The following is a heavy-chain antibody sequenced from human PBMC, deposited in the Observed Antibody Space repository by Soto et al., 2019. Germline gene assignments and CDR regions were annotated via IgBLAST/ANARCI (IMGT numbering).Heavy chain of an antibody. V-gene: IGHV4-4*02. J-gene: IGHJ5*02. D-gene: IGHD6-19*01. Sequence: QVQLQESGPGLVKPSGTLSLTCTVSGDSISSSNWWTWVRQSPRKGLEWIGEIYDSGRTNYNPSFEKRATISVDKSKNQFSLRLSSVTAADTAVYYCARLCGGVAVLNWFDPWGQGTPVIVSS. CDR2: IYDSGRT. CDR1: GDSISSSNW. CDR3: ARLCGGVAVLNWFDP.